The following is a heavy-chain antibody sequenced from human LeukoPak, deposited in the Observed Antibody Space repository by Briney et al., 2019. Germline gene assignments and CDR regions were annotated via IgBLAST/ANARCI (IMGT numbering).Heavy chain of an antibody. CDR2: IYYSGST. V-gene: IGHV4-59*01. D-gene: IGHD2-15*01. J-gene: IGHJ3*02. Sequence: SETLSLTRTVSGGSISSYYWSWIRQPPGKGLEWIGYIYYSGSTNYNPSLKSRVTISVDTSKNQFSLKLSSVTAADTAVYYCAREYCSGGSCYYAFDIWGQGTMVTVSS. CDR3: AREYCSGGSCYYAFDI. CDR1: GGSISSYY.